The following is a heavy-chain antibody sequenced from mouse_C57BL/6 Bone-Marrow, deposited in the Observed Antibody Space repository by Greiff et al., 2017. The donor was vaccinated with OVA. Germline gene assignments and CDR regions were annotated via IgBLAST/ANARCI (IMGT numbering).Heavy chain of an antibody. J-gene: IGHJ4*01. CDR1: GFSLTSYG. D-gene: IGHD1-1*01. V-gene: IGHV2-2*01. CDR3: ARDGSRHLYYAMDY. CDR2: IWSGGST. Sequence: VKLMESGPGLVQPSQCLSITCTVSGFSLTSYGVHWVRQSPGKGLEWLGVIWSGGSTDYYAAFIYRLGISKVDSKSQVFFMMNSLQADDTSIYYCARDGSRHLYYAMDYWGQGTSVTVSS.